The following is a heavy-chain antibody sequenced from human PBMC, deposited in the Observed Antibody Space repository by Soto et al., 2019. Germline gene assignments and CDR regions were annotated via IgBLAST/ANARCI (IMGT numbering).Heavy chain of an antibody. CDR3: AKVIGGSESYWGGSHYYYALDV. CDR2: ISGSDGTT. V-gene: IGHV3-23*01. J-gene: IGHJ6*02. Sequence: EVQLLESGGGLTQPGGSLRLSCAACGFVFSDYAMYWIRQAPGKGLEWVSVISGSDGTTYYADSVRGRFTMSRDNSRNTIYLQMMSLRAEDTAVYYCAKVIGGSESYWGGSHYYYALDVWGQGTTVTVSS. CDR1: GFVFSDYA. D-gene: IGHD3-10*01.